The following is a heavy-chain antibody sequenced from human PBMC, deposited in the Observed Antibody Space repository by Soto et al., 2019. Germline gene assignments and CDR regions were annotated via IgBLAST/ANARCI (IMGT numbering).Heavy chain of an antibody. J-gene: IGHJ6*02. V-gene: IGHV1-69*01. CDR3: ATSPSYYDALDV. CDR1: GGSFGSHA. CDR2: VIPIFGTT. Sequence: QVQLVQSGAEVKKPGSSLTVSCKASGGSFGSHAISWVRQAPGQGLEWMGGVIPIFGTTNYPQIFQGRVTISADESTGAAHMELSSLTSDDTAVYFCATSPSYYDALDVWGQGTTVTVSS.